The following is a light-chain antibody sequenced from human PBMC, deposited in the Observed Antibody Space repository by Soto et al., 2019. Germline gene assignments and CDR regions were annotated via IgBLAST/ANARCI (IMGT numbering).Light chain of an antibody. CDR2: HAS. J-gene: IGKJ1*01. V-gene: IGKV1-12*01. CDR1: HGISSR. Sequence: IQMPQSPSSGSALLGDRVPITCRASHGISSRLAWYQQKPGKAPKLLIYHASTLESGVPSRFSGSGSGTEFTLTISSLQPEDVATYYCQKYDGAPKTFGQGAKVDIK. CDR3: QKYDGAPKT.